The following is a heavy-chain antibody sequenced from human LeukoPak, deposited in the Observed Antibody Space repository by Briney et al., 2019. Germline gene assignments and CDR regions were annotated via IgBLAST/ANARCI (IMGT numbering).Heavy chain of an antibody. CDR3: ARDSSDFDY. D-gene: IGHD3-22*01. CDR2: ISSNSKYI. Sequence: GGSLRLSCAASGFTFNVYSMNWVRQAPGKGLEWVSSISSNSKYIHYADSMRGRFTVSRDNAKNSLFLQLNSLRAEDTAVYYCARDSSDFDYWGQGTLVTVSS. J-gene: IGHJ4*02. V-gene: IGHV3-21*01. CDR1: GFTFNVYS.